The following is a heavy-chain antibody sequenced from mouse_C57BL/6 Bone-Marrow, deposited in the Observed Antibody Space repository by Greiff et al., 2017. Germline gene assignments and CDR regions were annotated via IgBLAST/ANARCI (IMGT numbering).Heavy chain of an antibody. CDR1: GYTFTSYG. D-gene: IGHD1-1*01. J-gene: IGHJ2*01. CDR3: ARILYYYGSSPFDY. CDR2: IYPRSGNT. Sequence: QVQLQQSGAELARPGASVKLSCKASGYTFTSYGISWVKQRTGQGLEWIGEIYPRSGNTYYNEKFKGKATLTADKSSSTAYMELRSLTSADSAVYFCARILYYYGSSPFDYWGQGTTLTVSS. V-gene: IGHV1-81*01.